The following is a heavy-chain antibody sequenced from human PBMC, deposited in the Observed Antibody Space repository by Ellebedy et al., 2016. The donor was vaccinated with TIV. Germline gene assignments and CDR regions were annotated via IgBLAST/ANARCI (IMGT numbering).Heavy chain of an antibody. V-gene: IGHV1-24*01. CDR2: FDPEDGET. CDR3: ATAPRGSGSYYMPSYYYYGMDV. J-gene: IGHJ6*02. D-gene: IGHD3-10*01. Sequence: ASVKVSXKVSGYTLTELSMHWVRQAPGKGLEWMGGFDPEDGETIYAQKFQGRVTMTEDTSTDTAYMELSSLRSEDTAVYYCATAPRGSGSYYMPSYYYYGMDVWGQGTTVTVSS. CDR1: GYTLTELS.